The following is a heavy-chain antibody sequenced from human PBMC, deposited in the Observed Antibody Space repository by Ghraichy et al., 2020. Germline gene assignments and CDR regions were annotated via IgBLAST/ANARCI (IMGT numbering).Heavy chain of an antibody. V-gene: IGHV3-30*02. J-gene: IGHJ4*02. CDR1: GFTFSSYG. D-gene: IGHD3-22*01. CDR2: IRYDGSNK. CDR3: AKGRRITMNQGAYFDY. Sequence: GGSLRLSCAASGFTFSSYGMHWVRQAPGKGLEWVAFIRYDGSNKYYADSVKGRFTISRDNSKNTLYLQMNSLRAEDTAVYYCAKGRRITMNQGAYFDYWGQGTLVTVSS.